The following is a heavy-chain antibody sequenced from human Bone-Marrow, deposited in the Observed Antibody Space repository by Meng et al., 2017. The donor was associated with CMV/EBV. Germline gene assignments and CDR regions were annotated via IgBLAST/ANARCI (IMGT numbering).Heavy chain of an antibody. CDR2: IWKDGNTI. D-gene: IGHD2-2*01. J-gene: IGHJ2*01. Sequence: GESLKISCVASGFTFSDHWMGWVRQAPGKGLEWVADIWKDGNTIWYFDSVKGRFTISRDNAKNSLYLQMNSLRAEDTAVYYCAREKIIGYCSSTSCSILRDWYFDLWGRGNLVTVSS. V-gene: IGHV3-7*01. CDR3: AREKIIGYCSSTSCSILRDWYFDL. CDR1: GFTFSDHW.